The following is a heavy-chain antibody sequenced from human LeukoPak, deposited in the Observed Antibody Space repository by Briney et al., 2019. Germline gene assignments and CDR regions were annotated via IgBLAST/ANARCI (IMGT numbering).Heavy chain of an antibody. Sequence: ASVTVSCKASGYIFSNFFSRYGISWVRQAPGQGLEWMGWISPYNGNTKYAQEFQGRVTVTPDTSTITAYMELRSLRSDDTAVYYCASGYYSDGSGYSPADYWGQGTLGTVSS. V-gene: IGHV1-18*01. CDR1: GYIFSNFFSRYG. CDR2: ISPYNGNT. D-gene: IGHD3-22*01. CDR3: ASGYYSDGSGYSPADY. J-gene: IGHJ4*02.